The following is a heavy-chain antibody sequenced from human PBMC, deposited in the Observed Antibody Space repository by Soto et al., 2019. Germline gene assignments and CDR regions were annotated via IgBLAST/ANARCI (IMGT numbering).Heavy chain of an antibody. CDR1: GFTFSNYN. D-gene: IGHD2-2*01. V-gene: IGHV3-21*01. CDR3: VRESYPAKAFDI. Sequence: EVQLVESGGGLVKPGESLRLSCAASGFTFSNYNINWVRQCPGKGLEWVSSIRSRSIDMYYADSVKGRVTIYRDDAKNSLSLQRSGLRAEDTAVYCFVRESYPAKAFDIWGQGTMVTVYS. CDR2: IRSRSIDM. J-gene: IGHJ3*02.